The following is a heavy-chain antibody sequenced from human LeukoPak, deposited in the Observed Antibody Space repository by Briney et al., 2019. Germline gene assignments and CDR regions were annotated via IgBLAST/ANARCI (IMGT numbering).Heavy chain of an antibody. Sequence: PPETLSLTCTVSGDSISSYYWSWVRQPAGKGLEWIGRIHPSGSTNYNPSLKSRVTLSVDTSKNQFSLKLSSVTAADTAVYYCARGPPPDFDYWGRGTLVTVSS. V-gene: IGHV4-4*07. CDR2: IHPSGST. J-gene: IGHJ4*02. CDR3: ARGPPPDFDY. CDR1: GDSISSYY.